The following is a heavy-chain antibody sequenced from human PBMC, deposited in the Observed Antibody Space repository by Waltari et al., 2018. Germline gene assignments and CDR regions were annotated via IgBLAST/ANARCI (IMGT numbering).Heavy chain of an antibody. V-gene: IGHV4-39*01. J-gene: IGHJ3*01. D-gene: IGHD5-12*01. CDR2: FSYNGAT. CDR1: GGSINTNRHY. Sequence: QLQLHASGPGLVKPSETVSLTCSVSGGSINTNRHYWAWIRQPPGQGLEWIGTFSYNGATYGGPSLKSRITMSRDTSNNQLSLRLGSVTASDTAVYYCSTYIGASVGTAAFDVWGQGTMVTVSS. CDR3: STYIGASVGTAAFDV.